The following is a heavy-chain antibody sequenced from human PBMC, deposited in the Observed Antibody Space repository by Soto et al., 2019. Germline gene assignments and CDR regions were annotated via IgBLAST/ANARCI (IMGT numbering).Heavy chain of an antibody. CDR1: GFTFEDYA. CDR2: ISWNSGSI. J-gene: IGHJ6*03. V-gene: IGHV3-9*01. D-gene: IGHD4-17*01. Sequence: GGSLRLSCAASGFTFEDYAMHWVRQAPGKGLEWVSGISWNSGSIGYADSVKGRFTFSRDNAKNSLYLQMNSLRPEDTALYYCAKGPYGVEAGDYFYYMDVWGKGTTVTVSS. CDR3: AKGPYGVEAGDYFYYMDV.